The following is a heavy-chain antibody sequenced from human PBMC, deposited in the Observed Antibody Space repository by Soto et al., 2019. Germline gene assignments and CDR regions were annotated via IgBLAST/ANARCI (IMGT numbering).Heavy chain of an antibody. CDR1: GFTFSNAW. CDR3: GMDV. Sequence: EVQLVESGGGLVKPGGSLRLSCAASGFTFSNAWMSWVRQAPGKGLEWVGHINSKTDGGTTVYAAPVKGRFTISRDDSKNTLYLQMNSLKTEDPAVYYCGMDVWGQGTTVTVSS. J-gene: IGHJ6*02. CDR2: INSKTDGGTT. V-gene: IGHV3-15*01.